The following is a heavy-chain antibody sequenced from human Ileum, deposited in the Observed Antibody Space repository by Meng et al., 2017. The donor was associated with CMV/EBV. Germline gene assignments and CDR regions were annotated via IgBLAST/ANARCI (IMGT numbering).Heavy chain of an antibody. J-gene: IGHJ5*02. D-gene: IGHD4-11*01. V-gene: IGHV7-4-1*01. CDR3: ARGGRDCSTIRCLIDYIDP. Sequence: ASVKVSCKASGYTFTDYAVNWVRQAPGQELEWMGWISSNIGNPTYAQGFAGRFVFSLDTSVSTAYLEIHSLEAEDSAVYYCARGGRDCSTIRCLIDYIDPWGQGTLVTVSS. CDR1: GYTFTDYA. CDR2: ISSNIGNP.